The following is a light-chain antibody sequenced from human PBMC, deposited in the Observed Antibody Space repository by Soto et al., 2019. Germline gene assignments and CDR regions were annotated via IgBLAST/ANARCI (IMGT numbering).Light chain of an antibody. CDR2: SNT. J-gene: IGLJ1*01. CDR1: IGAGFD. CDR3: QSYDRGLSGLV. Sequence: QSVLTQPHSVSGAPGQTVTISCSGIGAGFDVHWHQHLPGTAPRLVIYSNTNRPSGVPDRFSGSKSGTSASLAITGLQAEDEAEYYCQSYDRGLSGLVFGTGTKVTVL. V-gene: IGLV1-40*01.